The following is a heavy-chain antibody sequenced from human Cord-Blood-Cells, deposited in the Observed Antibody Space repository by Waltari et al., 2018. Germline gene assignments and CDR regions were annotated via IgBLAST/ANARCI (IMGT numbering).Heavy chain of an antibody. CDR2: INHSGST. CDR3: ARGRDYGEGAFDI. Sequence: QVQLQQWGAGLLKPSETLSLTCAVYGGSFSGYYWSWIRQAPGKGLEWIGEINHSGSTNYNPSLKSRVTISVDTSKNQFSLKLSSVTAADTAVYYCARGRDYGEGAFDIWGQGTMVTDSS. V-gene: IGHV4-34*01. D-gene: IGHD4-17*01. J-gene: IGHJ3*02. CDR1: GGSFSGYY.